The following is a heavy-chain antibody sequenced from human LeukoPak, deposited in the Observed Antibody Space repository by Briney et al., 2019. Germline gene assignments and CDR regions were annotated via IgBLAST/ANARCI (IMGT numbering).Heavy chain of an antibody. D-gene: IGHD3-16*01. V-gene: IGHV4-39*07. J-gene: IGHJ4*02. CDR2: IYYSGST. CDR1: GGSISSYY. Sequence: SETLSLTCTVSGGSISSYYWGWIRQPPGKGLEWIGSIYYSGSTYYNPSLKSRVTISVDTSKNQFSLKLSSVTAADTAVYYCARVSRGEFDYWGQGTLVTVSS. CDR3: ARVSRGEFDY.